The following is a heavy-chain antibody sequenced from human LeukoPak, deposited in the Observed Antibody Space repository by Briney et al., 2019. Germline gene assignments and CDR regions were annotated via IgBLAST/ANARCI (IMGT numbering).Heavy chain of an antibody. J-gene: IGHJ4*02. V-gene: IGHV3-30*02. Sequence: GGSLRLSCAASGFTFSSYGMHWVRQAPGKGLEWVAFIRYDGSNKYYADSVKGRFTISRDNSKNTLYLQMNSLRAEDTAVYYCAKDARIAVAGTSFDYWGQGTLVTVSS. D-gene: IGHD6-19*01. CDR1: GFTFSSYG. CDR2: IRYDGSNK. CDR3: AKDARIAVAGTSFDY.